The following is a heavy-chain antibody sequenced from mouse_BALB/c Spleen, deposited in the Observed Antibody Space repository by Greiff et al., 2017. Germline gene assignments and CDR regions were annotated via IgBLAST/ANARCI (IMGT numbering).Heavy chain of an antibody. V-gene: IGHV1-69*02. J-gene: IGHJ4*01. Sequence: QVQLQQPGAELVRPGASVKLSCKASGYTFTSYWINWVKQRPGQGLEWIGNIYPSDSYTNYNQKFKDKATLTVDKSSSTAYMQLSSPTSEDSAVYYCTRSGYGPYAMDYWGQGTSVTVSS. CDR1: GYTFTSYW. CDR2: IYPSDSYT. CDR3: TRSGYGPYAMDY. D-gene: IGHD1-1*02.